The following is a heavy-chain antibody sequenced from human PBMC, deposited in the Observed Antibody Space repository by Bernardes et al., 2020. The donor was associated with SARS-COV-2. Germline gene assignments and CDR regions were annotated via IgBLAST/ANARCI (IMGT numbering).Heavy chain of an antibody. D-gene: IGHD5-18*01. J-gene: IGHJ4*02. V-gene: IGHV4-34*01. Sequence: SETLSLTCAVYGGSFSGYYWSWIRQPPGKGLEWIGEINHSGSTNYNPSLKSRVTISVDTSKNQFSLKLSSVTAADTAVYYCARGLRYGYSYGQGYWGQGTLVTVSS. CDR1: GGSFSGYY. CDR3: ARGLRYGYSYGQGY. CDR2: INHSGST.